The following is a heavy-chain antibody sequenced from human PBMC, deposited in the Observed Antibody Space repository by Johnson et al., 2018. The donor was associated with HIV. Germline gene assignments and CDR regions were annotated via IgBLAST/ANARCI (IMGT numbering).Heavy chain of an antibody. CDR3: AKCPSPTSPRAFDI. CDR2: ISWNSGSI. J-gene: IGHJ3*02. D-gene: IGHD6-6*01. Sequence: VQLVESGGGLVQPGRSLRLSCTASGFTFDDYAMHWVRQAPGKGLEWVSGISWNSGSIGYADSVKGRFTISRDNAKNSLYLQMNSLRAEDTAIYYCAKCPSPTSPRAFDIWGQGTMVTVSS. CDR1: GFTFDDYA. V-gene: IGHV3-9*01.